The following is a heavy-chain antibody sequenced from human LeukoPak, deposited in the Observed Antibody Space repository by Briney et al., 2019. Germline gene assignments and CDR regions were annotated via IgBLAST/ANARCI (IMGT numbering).Heavy chain of an antibody. CDR1: GGSIGTYD. Sequence: PSETLSLTCTVSGGSIGTYDWAWIRQSPGKGLEWIGYIDDSWSTYYNPSLKSRVSLSVDTSKKQFSLKLNSVTAADTAVYYCASYGSGWYFDLWGRGTLVTVSS. V-gene: IGHV4-59*08. CDR2: IDDSWST. D-gene: IGHD3-10*01. CDR3: ASYGSGWYFDL. J-gene: IGHJ2*01.